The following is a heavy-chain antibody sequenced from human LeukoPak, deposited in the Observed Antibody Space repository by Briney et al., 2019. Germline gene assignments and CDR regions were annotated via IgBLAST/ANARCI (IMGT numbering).Heavy chain of an antibody. CDR3: AKDQSRVGASDPFDY. V-gene: IGHV3-23*01. CDR1: GFTFSSCA. J-gene: IGHJ4*02. D-gene: IGHD1-26*01. Sequence: PGGSLRLSCAASGFTFSSCAMTWVRQAPGKGLEWVSGISGSGATTYYADSVKGRFTISRDNSNNTVYLQMNSLRAEDTAVYYCAKDQSRVGASDPFDYWGQGMQVGVSS. CDR2: ISGSGATT.